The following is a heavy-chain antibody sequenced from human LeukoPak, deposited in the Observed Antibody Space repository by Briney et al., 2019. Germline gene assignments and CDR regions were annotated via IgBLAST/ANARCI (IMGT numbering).Heavy chain of an antibody. CDR2: LVYDARS. J-gene: IGHJ4*02. CDR1: GFPFSSYG. D-gene: IGHD6-25*01. CDR3: ARDLSAAFDF. V-gene: IGHV3-33*01. Sequence: GTSLRLSCAASGFPFSSYGMHWVRQAPGKGLEWVARLVYDARSDYANSVKGRFSISRDDSKNTLFLDMSNLRVEDTALFYCARDLSAAFDFWGQGVLVTVSS.